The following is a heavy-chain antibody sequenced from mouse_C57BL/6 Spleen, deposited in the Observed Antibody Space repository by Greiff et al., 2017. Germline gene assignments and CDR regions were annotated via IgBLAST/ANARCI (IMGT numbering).Heavy chain of an antibody. CDR2: IYPGDGDT. Sequence: QVQLQQSGAELVKPGASVKISCKASGYAFSSYWMNWVKQRPGKGLEWIGQIYPGDGDTNYNGKFKGKATLTADKSSSTAYMQLSSLTSEDSAVYVCARRATEGGYFDYWGQGTTLTVSS. CDR1: GYAFSSYW. J-gene: IGHJ2*01. D-gene: IGHD3-1*01. CDR3: ARRATEGGYFDY. V-gene: IGHV1-80*01.